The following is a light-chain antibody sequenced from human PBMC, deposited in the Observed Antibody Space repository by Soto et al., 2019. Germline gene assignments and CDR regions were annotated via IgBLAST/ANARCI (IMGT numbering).Light chain of an antibody. CDR1: QSISIY. CDR3: QQSSSTPPFT. CDR2: AAS. Sequence: DIQMTQSPSSLSASVGDRVTITCRASQSISIYLNWYQQKPGKAPKLLIYAASSLQSGVPSRFSADGSGTDFTLTISSLQPEDFATYYCQQSSSTPPFTGGPGTKVDIK. V-gene: IGKV1-39*01. J-gene: IGKJ3*01.